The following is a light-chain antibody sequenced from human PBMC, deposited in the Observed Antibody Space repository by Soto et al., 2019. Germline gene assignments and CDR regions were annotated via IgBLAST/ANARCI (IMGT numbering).Light chain of an antibody. CDR1: SSDVGDYNY. V-gene: IGLV2-14*01. Sequence: QSALTQPASVSGSPGQSITISCTGTSSDVGDYNYVPWYQQHPGKAPKLIIYEVTNRPSGVSNRFSASKSGNTASLTISGLQAEDEADYYRSSYTSTTTLYVFGTGTKVTVL. J-gene: IGLJ1*01. CDR3: SSYTSTTTLYV. CDR2: EVT.